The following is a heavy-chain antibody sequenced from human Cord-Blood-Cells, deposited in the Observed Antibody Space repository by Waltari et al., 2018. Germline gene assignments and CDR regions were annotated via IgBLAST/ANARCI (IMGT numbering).Heavy chain of an antibody. CDR2: INPNSGGT. J-gene: IGHJ4*02. CDR3: ARWEAGGVTGEKYGFDY. CDR1: GYTFPGYY. D-gene: IGHD7-27*01. Sequence: QVQLVQSGAEVKKPGASVKVSCQASGYTFPGYYMHWLRQAPGQGLEWMGWINPNSGGTNYAQKFQGRVTMTRDTSISTAYMELSRLRSDDTAVYYCARWEAGGVTGEKYGFDYWGQGTLVTVSS. V-gene: IGHV1-2*02.